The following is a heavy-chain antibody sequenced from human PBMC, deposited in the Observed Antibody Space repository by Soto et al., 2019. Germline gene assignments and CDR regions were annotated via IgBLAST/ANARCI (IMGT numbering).Heavy chain of an antibody. J-gene: IGHJ5*02. Sequence: LCGGSISSGDYYWSWIRQPPGKGLEWIGYIYYSGSTYYNPSLKSRVTISVDTSKNQFSLKLSSVTAADTAVYYCASSKRWLRWFDPWGQGTLVTVSS. D-gene: IGHD5-12*01. CDR2: IYYSGST. CDR1: GGSISSGDYY. V-gene: IGHV4-30-4*01. CDR3: ASSKRWLRWFDP.